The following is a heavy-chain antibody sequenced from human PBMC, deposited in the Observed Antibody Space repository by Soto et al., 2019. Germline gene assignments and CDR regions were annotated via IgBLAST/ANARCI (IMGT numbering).Heavy chain of an antibody. V-gene: IGHV4-39*01. CDR1: GGSISGYC. Sequence: SETLSLTCSVSGGSISGYCWGWIRQPPGKGLEWIGGIYYSGSTYYNPSLKSRVTISVDTSKNQFSLKLTSVTAADTAVYYCARHLPRIAVTGIDYWGQGTLVTVSS. J-gene: IGHJ4*02. D-gene: IGHD6-19*01. CDR3: ARHLPRIAVTGIDY. CDR2: IYYSGST.